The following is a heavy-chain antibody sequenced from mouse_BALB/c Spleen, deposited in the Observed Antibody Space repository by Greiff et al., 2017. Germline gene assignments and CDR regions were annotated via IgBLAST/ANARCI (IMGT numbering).Heavy chain of an antibody. CDR1: GYSFTSYY. CDR3: ARGDYYGYYFDY. CDR2: IDPFNGGT. J-gene: IGHJ2*01. D-gene: IGHD1-2*01. Sequence: VQLKESGPELMKPGASVKISCKASGYSFTSYYMHWVKQSHGKSLEWIGYIDPFNGGTSYNQKFKGKATLTVDKSSSTAYMHLSSLTSEDSAVYYCARGDYYGYYFDYWGQGTTLTVSS. V-gene: IGHV1S135*01.